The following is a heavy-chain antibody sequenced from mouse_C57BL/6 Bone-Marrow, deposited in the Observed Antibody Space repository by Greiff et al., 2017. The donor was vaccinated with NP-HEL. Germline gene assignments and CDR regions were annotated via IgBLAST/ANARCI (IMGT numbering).Heavy chain of an antibody. CDR3: ASGQVFAF. V-gene: IGHV1-7*01. D-gene: IGHD3-3*01. CDR1: GYTFTSYW. J-gene: IGHJ3*01. CDR2: INTSNGYT. Sequence: QVQLQQSGAELAKPGASVKLSCKASGYTFTSYWMHWVKQRPGQGLEWIGYINTSNGYTKYNQKFKAKATFTADKSASTAYMQLGSLTYDDSAVYYCASGQVFAFWGQGTLVTVSA.